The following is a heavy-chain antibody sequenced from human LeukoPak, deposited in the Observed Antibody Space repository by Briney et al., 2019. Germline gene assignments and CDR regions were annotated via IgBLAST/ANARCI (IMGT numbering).Heavy chain of an antibody. CDR1: GGSISSGDYY. V-gene: IGHV4-30-4*08. J-gene: IGHJ4*02. CDR2: IYYSGCT. Sequence: PSQTLSLTCTVSGGSISSGDYYWSWIRQPPGKGLEWIGYIYYSGCTYYNPSLKSRVTISVDTSKNQFSLKLSSVTAADTAVYYCARDSWDGYNLNTDYWGQGTLVTVSS. D-gene: IGHD5-24*01. CDR3: ARDSWDGYNLNTDY.